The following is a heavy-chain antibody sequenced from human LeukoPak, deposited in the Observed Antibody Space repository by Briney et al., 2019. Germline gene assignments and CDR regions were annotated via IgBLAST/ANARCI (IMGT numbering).Heavy chain of an antibody. Sequence: GASVKVSCKASGYTFTGYYMHWVRQAPGQGLEWMGWINPNSGGTNYAQKFQGRVTMTRDTSISTAYLQWSSLKASDTAMYYCARHYTKGRLERRFIDYWGQGTPVTASS. D-gene: IGHD1-1*01. CDR1: GYTFTGYY. CDR3: ARHYTKGRLERRFIDY. CDR2: INPNSGGT. J-gene: IGHJ4*02. V-gene: IGHV1-2*02.